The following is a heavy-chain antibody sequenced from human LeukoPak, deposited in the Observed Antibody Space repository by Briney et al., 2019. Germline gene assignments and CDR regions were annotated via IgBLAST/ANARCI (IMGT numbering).Heavy chain of an antibody. CDR1: GFTFSSYG. D-gene: IGHD6-6*01. CDR2: ISYDGSNK. CDR3: AKDSSSTSRYFDY. Sequence: PGGSLRLSCAASGFTFSSYGMHWVRQAPGKGLEWVAVISYDGSNKYYADSVKGRFTISRDNSRNTLYLQMNSLRAEDTAVYYCAKDSSSTSRYFDYWGQGTLVTVSS. J-gene: IGHJ4*02. V-gene: IGHV3-30*18.